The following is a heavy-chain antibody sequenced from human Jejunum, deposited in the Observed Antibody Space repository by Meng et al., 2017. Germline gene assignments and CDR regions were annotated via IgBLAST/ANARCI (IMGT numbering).Heavy chain of an antibody. J-gene: IGHJ6*02. Sequence: SETLSLTCTVSGGSISSDYWIWIRQPPGKGLEWIGYIYYSGNTNYNPSLKSRVTISLDTSKNQFSLELSSVTAAATAVYYCARDILTGRYGMDVWGQGTTVTVSS. D-gene: IGHD3-9*01. V-gene: IGHV4-59*01. CDR1: GGSISSDY. CDR3: ARDILTGRYGMDV. CDR2: IYYSGNT.